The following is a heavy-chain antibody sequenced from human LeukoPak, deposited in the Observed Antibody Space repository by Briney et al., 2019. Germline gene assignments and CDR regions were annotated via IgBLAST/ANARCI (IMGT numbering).Heavy chain of an antibody. CDR3: ARAPRIVGATTVDY. V-gene: IGHV1-46*01. Sequence: GASVKASCKASGYTFTSYYMNWVRRATGQRLGWMGIINPSGGSTSYAQKFQGRVTMTRDMATSTVYMELTSLRSEDTAVYYCARAPRIVGATTVDYWGQGTLVTVSS. CDR2: INPSGGST. J-gene: IGHJ4*02. D-gene: IGHD1-26*01. CDR1: GYTFTSYY.